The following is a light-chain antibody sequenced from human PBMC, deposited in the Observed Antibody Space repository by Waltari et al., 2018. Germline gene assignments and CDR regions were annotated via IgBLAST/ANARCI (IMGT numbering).Light chain of an antibody. V-gene: IGLV2-11*01. CDR2: DVS. CDR3: CSYAGSYNYV. Sequence: QSALTQPRPVSGSPGQSVPISCTGTSSNVGAYNFVPWYQQHPGKAPTLMIYDVSKRPSGVPDRFSGSKSGNTASLTISGLQAEDEADYYCCSYAGSYNYVFGTGTKVTVL. CDR1: SSNVGAYNF. J-gene: IGLJ1*01.